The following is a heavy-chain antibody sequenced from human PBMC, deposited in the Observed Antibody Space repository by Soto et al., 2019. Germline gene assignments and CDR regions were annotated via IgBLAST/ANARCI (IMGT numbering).Heavy chain of an antibody. J-gene: IGHJ4*02. Sequence: SETLSLTCTVSGGSISSGDYYWSWIRQPPGKGLEWIGYIYYSGSTYYNPSLKSRVTISGDTSKNQFSLKLSSVTAADTAVYYCARVSGPITMVRGVKDFFDYWGQGTLVTVSS. CDR2: IYYSGST. D-gene: IGHD3-10*01. CDR1: GGSISSGDYY. V-gene: IGHV4-30-4*01. CDR3: ARVSGPITMVRGVKDFFDY.